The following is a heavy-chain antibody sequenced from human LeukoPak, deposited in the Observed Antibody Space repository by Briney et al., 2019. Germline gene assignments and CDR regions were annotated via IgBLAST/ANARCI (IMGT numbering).Heavy chain of an antibody. CDR1: GFTFSSYA. D-gene: IGHD6-13*01. CDR2: ISGSGGST. CDR3: ATHLSSSWYPYDAFDI. Sequence: GGSLRLSCAASGFTFSSYAMSWVRQAPGKGLEWVSAISGSGGSTYCADSVKGRFTISRDNSKNTLYLQMNSLRAEDTAVYYCATHLSSSWYPYDAFDIWGQGTMVTVSS. J-gene: IGHJ3*02. V-gene: IGHV3-23*01.